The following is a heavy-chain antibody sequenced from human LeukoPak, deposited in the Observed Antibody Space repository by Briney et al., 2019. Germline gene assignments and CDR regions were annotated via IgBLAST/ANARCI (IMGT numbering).Heavy chain of an antibody. J-gene: IGHJ4*02. V-gene: IGHV4-34*01. D-gene: IGHD3-22*01. CDR3: AREARSSGAAGSLDY. CDR2: INHSGST. CDR1: GGSFSGYY. Sequence: SETLSLTCAVYGGSFSGYYWSWIRQPPGKGLEWIGEINHSGSTNYNPPLKSRVTISVDTSKNQFSLKLSSVTAADTAVYYCAREARSSGAAGSLDYWGQGTLVTVSS.